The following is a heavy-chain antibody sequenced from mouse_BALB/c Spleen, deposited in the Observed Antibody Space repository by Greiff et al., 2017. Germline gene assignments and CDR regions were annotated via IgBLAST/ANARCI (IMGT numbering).Heavy chain of an antibody. CDR3: ARHGAPRGLYYFDY. D-gene: IGHD3-3*01. CDR2: ISNGGGSS. J-gene: IGHJ2*01. CDR1: GFTFSSYT. V-gene: IGHV5-12-2*01. Sequence: DVLLVESGGGLVQPGGSLKLSCAASGFTFSSYTMSWVRQTPEKRLEWVAYISNGGGSSYYPDTVKGRFTISRDNAKNTLYLQMSSLKSEDTAMYYYARHGAPRGLYYFDYWGQGTTLTVSS.